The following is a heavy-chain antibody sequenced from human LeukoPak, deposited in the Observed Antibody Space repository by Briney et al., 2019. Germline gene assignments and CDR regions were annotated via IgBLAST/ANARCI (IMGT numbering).Heavy chain of an antibody. D-gene: IGHD1-26*01. V-gene: IGHV4-38-2*02. J-gene: IGHJ4*02. CDR1: GYSISSGYY. CDR2: IYLSGST. CDR3: ARDGIVGARNEPDY. Sequence: SETLSLTCTVSGYSISSGYYWGWIRQPPGKGLEWIGSIYLSGSTYYNPSLKSRVTISVDTSKNQFSLQLSSVTAADTAVYYCARDGIVGARNEPDYWGQGILVTVSS.